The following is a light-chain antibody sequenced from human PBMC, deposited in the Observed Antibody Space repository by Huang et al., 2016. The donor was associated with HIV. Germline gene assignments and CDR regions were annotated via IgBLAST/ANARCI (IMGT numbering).Light chain of an antibody. CDR3: QQYYSTPIT. CDR2: AAS. V-gene: IGKV1-NL1*01. J-gene: IGKJ5*01. CDR1: QGISNS. Sequence: QSASVGDRVTITCRASQGISNSLAWYQQKPGKAPKLLLYAASRLESGVPSRFSCSGSGTDYTLTISSLQPEDFATYYCQQYYSTPITFGQGTRLEIK.